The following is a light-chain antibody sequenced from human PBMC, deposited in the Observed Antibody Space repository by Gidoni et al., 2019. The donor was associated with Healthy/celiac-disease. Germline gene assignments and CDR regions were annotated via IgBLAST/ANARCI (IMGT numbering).Light chain of an antibody. CDR1: QSISSY. Sequence: DIQITPSPSSLSPSVGDRVTITCRASQSISSYLNWYQQKPGKAPKLLIYDASSLESGVPSRFSGSGSGTEFTLTISSLQPDDFATYYCQQYNSNSWTFGQGTKLEIK. CDR3: QQYNSNSWT. CDR2: DAS. V-gene: IGKV1-5*01. J-gene: IGKJ2*02.